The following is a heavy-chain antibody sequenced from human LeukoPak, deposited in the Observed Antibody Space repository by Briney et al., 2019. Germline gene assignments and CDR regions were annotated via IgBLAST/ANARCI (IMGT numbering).Heavy chain of an antibody. J-gene: IGHJ5*02. V-gene: IGHV4-61*09. CDR2: IYTSGNT. Sequence: SETLSLTCTVSGGSISSGSYYWSWIRQPAGKGLEWIGHIYTSGNTNYNPSLKSRVTISVDTSKNQFSLKLSSVTAADTAMYYCAREVQWFGEYHEGFDPWGQGTLVTVSS. D-gene: IGHD3-10*01. CDR3: AREVQWFGEYHEGFDP. CDR1: GGSISSGSYY.